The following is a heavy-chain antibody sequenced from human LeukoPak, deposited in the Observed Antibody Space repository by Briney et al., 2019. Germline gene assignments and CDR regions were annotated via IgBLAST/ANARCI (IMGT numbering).Heavy chain of an antibody. CDR1: GGSISSSSYY. D-gene: IGHD6-6*01. V-gene: IGHV4-39*01. CDR3: ARFSYSSSDFDY. CDR2: IYYSGST. J-gene: IGHJ4*02. Sequence: SETLSLTCTVSGGSISSSSYYWGWIRQPPGKGLEWIGSIYYSGSTYYNPSLKSRVTISVDTSKNQFSLKLSSVTAADTAVYYCARFSYSSSDFDYWGQGTLVTVSS.